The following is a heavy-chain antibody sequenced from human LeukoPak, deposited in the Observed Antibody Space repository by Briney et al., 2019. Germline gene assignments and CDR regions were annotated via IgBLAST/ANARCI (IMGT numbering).Heavy chain of an antibody. CDR1: GGSFSGYY. CDR3: ARGRDGYNFDY. J-gene: IGHJ4*02. V-gene: IGHV4-34*01. CDR2: IYYSGST. D-gene: IGHD5-24*01. Sequence: PSETLSLTCAVYGGSFSGYYWSWIRQPPGKGLEWIGSIYYSGSTYYNPSLKSRVTISVDTSKNQFSLKLSSVTAADTAVYYCARGRDGYNFDYWGQGTLVTVSS.